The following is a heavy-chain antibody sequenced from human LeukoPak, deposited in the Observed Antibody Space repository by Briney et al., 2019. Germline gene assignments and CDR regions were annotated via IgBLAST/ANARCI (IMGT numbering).Heavy chain of an antibody. CDR3: ARGRSPSYYYYYMDV. Sequence: PSETLSLTCAVYGGSFSGYYWSWIRQPPGKGLEWIGEINHSGSTNYNPSLKSRVTISVDTCKNQFSLKLSSVTAADTAVYYCARGRSPSYYYYYMDVWGKRTTVTVSS. D-gene: IGHD1-14*01. CDR1: GGSFSGYY. V-gene: IGHV4-34*01. CDR2: INHSGST. J-gene: IGHJ6*03.